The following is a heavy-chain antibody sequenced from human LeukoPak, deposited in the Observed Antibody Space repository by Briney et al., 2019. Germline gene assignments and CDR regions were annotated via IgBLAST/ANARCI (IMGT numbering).Heavy chain of an antibody. J-gene: IGHJ3*02. Sequence: GGSLRLSCAASGFTFSSYSMNWVRQAPGKGLEWVSSISSSSSYIYYADSMKGRFTISRDNAKNSLFLQMNSLRAEDTAVYYCARGSETYDFWSGYTLRDAFDIWGQGTMVTVSS. CDR3: ARGSETYDFWSGYTLRDAFDI. CDR2: ISSSSSYI. D-gene: IGHD3-3*01. CDR1: GFTFSSYS. V-gene: IGHV3-21*01.